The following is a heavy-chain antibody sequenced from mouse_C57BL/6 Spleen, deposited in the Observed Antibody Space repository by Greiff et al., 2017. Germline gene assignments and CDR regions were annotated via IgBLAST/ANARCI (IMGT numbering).Heavy chain of an antibody. V-gene: IGHV6-3*01. CDR1: GFTFSNYW. Sequence: DVQLQESGGGLVQPGGSMKLSCVASGFTFSNYWMNWVRQSPEKGLEWVAQIRLKADNYATHYAESVKGRFTISRDDSKSSVYLQMNNLRAEGTVVYYCTGYFDYWGQGTTLTVSS. J-gene: IGHJ2*01. CDR2: IRLKADNYAT. CDR3: TGYFDY.